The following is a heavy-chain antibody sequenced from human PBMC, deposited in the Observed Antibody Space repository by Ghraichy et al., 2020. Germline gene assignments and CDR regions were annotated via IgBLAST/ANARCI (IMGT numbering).Heavy chain of an antibody. CDR2: ISSSGDFR. Sequence: GGSLRLSCAGSGFSFNDYIINWVRQAPGKGLEWVSSISSSGDFRYYADSVKGRFTISRDYAKNSVSLEMDSLRVEDTALYYCARVVGIAPAGPLDFWGQGNLVTVAS. D-gene: IGHD2-2*01. J-gene: IGHJ4*02. CDR3: ARVVGIAPAGPLDF. CDR1: GFSFNDYI. V-gene: IGHV3-21*01.